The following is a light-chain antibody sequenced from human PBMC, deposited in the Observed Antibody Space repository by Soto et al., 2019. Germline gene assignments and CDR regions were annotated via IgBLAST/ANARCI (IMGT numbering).Light chain of an antibody. V-gene: IGKV1-5*01. CDR1: QSSSSW. CDR3: QQYNTYPWT. J-gene: IGKJ1*01. Sequence: DIQMTQSPATLSASVGDRFTITCRASQSSSSWLAWYQQKPGKVPKLLIDDASSLESGVPSRFSGSGSGTEFTLIISSLKPDDFATYYCQQYNTYPWTLGQGTKVEIK. CDR2: DAS.